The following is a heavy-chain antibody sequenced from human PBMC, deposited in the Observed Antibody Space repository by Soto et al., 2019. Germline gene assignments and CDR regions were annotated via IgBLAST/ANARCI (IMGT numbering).Heavy chain of an antibody. CDR1: GGTFSSYA. CDR2: IIPIFGTA. V-gene: IGHV1-69*06. J-gene: IGHJ6*02. Sequence: SVKVSCKASGGTFSSYAISWVRQAPGQGLEWMGGIIPIFGTANYAQKFQGRVTITGDKSTSTAYMELSSLRSEDTAVYYCASGSSSGVGGMDVWGQGTTVTVSS. CDR3: ASGSSSGVGGMDV. D-gene: IGHD6-6*01.